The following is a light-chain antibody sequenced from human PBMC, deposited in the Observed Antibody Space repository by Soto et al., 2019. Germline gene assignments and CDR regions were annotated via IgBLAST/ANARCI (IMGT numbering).Light chain of an antibody. CDR3: GSWDSSLSAYV. J-gene: IGLJ1*01. CDR2: DDN. CDR1: SSNIGGNS. Sequence: QSVMTQPTSVSAAPGQKVTISCSGSSSNIGGNSVSWYQQLPGTAPKLLIYDDNKRPSGIPDRFSGSKSGTSATLGITGFKTGDEADYYCGSWDSSLSAYVFGTGTKLTVL. V-gene: IGLV1-51*01.